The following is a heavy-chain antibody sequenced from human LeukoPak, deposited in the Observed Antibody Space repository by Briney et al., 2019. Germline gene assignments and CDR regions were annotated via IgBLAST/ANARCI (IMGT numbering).Heavy chain of an antibody. V-gene: IGHV3-66*01. CDR2: IYSGGTT. J-gene: IGHJ4*02. CDR3: ARYDYGRSGFDY. Sequence: GGSLRLSCAASGFTVSTNYMTWVRQAPGEGLEWVSVIYSGGTTYYADSVKGRFSISRDNSKNTLYLQMNSLRAEDTAVYYCARYDYGRSGFDYWGQGTLVTVSS. D-gene: IGHD5-12*01. CDR1: GFTVSTNY.